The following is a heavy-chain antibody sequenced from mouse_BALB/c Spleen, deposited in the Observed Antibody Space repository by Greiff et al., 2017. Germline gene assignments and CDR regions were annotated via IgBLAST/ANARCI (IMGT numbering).Heavy chain of an antibody. CDR1: GFNITDYY. CDR3: SAGGDYYGPSWFAY. Sequence: EVQRVESGAELVRPGASVKLSCTASGFNITDYYMHWVKQRPEQGLEWIGWLDPGDGDTDYAPKFQGKATMTADTSSNTAYLQLSSLTSEDAAVYYWSAGGDYYGPSWFAYWGQGTLVTVAA. CDR2: LDPGDGDT. V-gene: IGHV14-1*01. J-gene: IGHJ3*01. D-gene: IGHD1-2*01.